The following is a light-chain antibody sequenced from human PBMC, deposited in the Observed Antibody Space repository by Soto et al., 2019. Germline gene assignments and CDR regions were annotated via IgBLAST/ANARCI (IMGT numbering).Light chain of an antibody. V-gene: IGKV3-15*01. CDR3: QQYNSYSGT. CDR2: GAS. Sequence: EIVMTQSPATLSVSPGERATLSCRASRSVSSNLAWYQQKPGQAPRLLIYGASTMETGIPSRFSGSGSGTEFTLTISSLQPDDFATYYCQQYNSYSGTFGQGTKVDIK. CDR1: RSVSSN. J-gene: IGKJ1*01.